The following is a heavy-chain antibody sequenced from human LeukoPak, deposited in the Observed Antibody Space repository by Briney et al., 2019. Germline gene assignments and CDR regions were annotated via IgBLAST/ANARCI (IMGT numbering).Heavy chain of an antibody. V-gene: IGHV3-21*01. CDR2: ISSRSSYI. D-gene: IGHD6-13*01. CDR3: ARDISGAGLLSNYYGMDV. CDR1: EFTFSSYS. J-gene: IGHJ6*02. Sequence: GGSLRLSCACSEFTFSSYSMNWVRQAPGKGLEWVSSISSRSSYIYYADSVKGRFTISRDNAKNSLYLQMNSLRAEDTAVYYCARDISGAGLLSNYYGMDVWGQGTTVTVSS.